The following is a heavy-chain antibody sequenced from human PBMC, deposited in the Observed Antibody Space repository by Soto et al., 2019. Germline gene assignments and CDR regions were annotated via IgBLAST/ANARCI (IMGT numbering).Heavy chain of an antibody. J-gene: IGHJ4*02. CDR3: ARDYPLRYSSSWYYYYFDY. CDR1: GGSISSYY. D-gene: IGHD6-13*01. CDR2: IYYSGST. V-gene: IGHV4-59*01. Sequence: SETLSLTCTVSGGSISSYYWSWIRQPPGKGLEWIGYIYYSGSTNYNPSLKTRVTISVDTSKNQFSLKLSSVNAADTAVYYCARDYPLRYSSSWYYYYFDYWGQGTLVT.